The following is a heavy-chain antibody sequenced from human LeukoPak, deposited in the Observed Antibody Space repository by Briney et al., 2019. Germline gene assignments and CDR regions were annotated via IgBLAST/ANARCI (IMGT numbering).Heavy chain of an antibody. D-gene: IGHD3-3*01. CDR3: ASLFQGYFDY. J-gene: IGHJ4*02. V-gene: IGHV3-21*01. CDR2: ISSSGSYI. CDR1: EFTFSSYN. Sequence: GGSLRLSCAASEFTFSSYNMNWVRQAPGKGLEWVSSISSSGSYIYYADSVKGRFTISRDNAKTSLYLQMNSLRAEDTAVYYCASLFQGYFDYWGRGTLVTVSS.